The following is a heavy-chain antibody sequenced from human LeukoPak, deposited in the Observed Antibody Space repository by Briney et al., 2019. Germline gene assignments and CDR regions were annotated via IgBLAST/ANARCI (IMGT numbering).Heavy chain of an antibody. CDR2: IRYDGSNK. J-gene: IGHJ3*02. Sequence: GGSLRLSCAASGFTFSSYGMHWVRQAPGKGLEWVAFIRYDGSNKYYADSVKGRFTISRDNSKNTLYLQMNSLRAEDTAVYYCAVLRLGELVGAFDIWGQGTMVTVSS. CDR1: GFTFSSYG. CDR3: AVLRLGELVGAFDI. D-gene: IGHD3-16*01. V-gene: IGHV3-30*02.